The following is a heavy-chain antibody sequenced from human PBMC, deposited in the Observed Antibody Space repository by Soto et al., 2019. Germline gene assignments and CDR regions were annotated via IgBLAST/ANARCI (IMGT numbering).Heavy chain of an antibody. Sequence: QVQLQEWGAGLLKPSETLSLTCSVYGGSVSGYFWSWIRQPPGRGLEWLGQIYYSGSTSYKPSLKSRLSISVDTSKNQLSLKMTSVTAADTAVYYCARHYGRAFDIWGQGTMVTVSS. D-gene: IGHD4-17*01. V-gene: IGHV4-34*01. CDR2: IYYSGST. CDR3: ARHYGRAFDI. J-gene: IGHJ3*02. CDR1: GGSVSGYF.